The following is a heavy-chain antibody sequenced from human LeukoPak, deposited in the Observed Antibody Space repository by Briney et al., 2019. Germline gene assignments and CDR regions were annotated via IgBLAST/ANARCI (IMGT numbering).Heavy chain of an antibody. CDR2: MNPNSGNT. CDR1: GYTFTSYD. D-gene: IGHD3-3*01. Sequence: WASVTVSCKASGYTFTSYDINWVRQATGQGLEWMGWMNPNSGNTGYAQKFQGRVTMTRNTSISTAYMELSSLRSEDTAVYYCARDHSPSYDFWSGYYHYYYYGMDVWGQGTTVTVSS. J-gene: IGHJ6*02. CDR3: ARDHSPSYDFWSGYYHYYYYGMDV. V-gene: IGHV1-8*01.